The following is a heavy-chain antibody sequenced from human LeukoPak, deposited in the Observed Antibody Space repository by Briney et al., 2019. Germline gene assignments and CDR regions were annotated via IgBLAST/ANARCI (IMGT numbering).Heavy chain of an antibody. CDR2: IRYDGSNK. V-gene: IGHV3-30*02. D-gene: IGHD4-17*01. CDR1: GFISSSFG. Sequence: GGSLRLSCAASGFISSSFGMHWVRQAPGKGLEWVAFIRYDGSNKYYADSVKGRFTISRDNSKNTLYLQMNSPRAEDTAIYYCAKDRGDYTNWFDPWGQGTLVTVSS. CDR3: AKDRGDYTNWFDP. J-gene: IGHJ5*02.